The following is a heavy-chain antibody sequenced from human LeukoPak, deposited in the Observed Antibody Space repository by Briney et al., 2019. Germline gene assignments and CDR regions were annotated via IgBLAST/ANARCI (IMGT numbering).Heavy chain of an antibody. CDR1: GGPFSSYT. J-gene: IGHJ3*02. CDR2: IIPILGIA. Sequence: SVKVSCKASGGPFSSYTISWVRQAPGQGLEWMGRIIPILGIANYAQKFQGRVTITADKSTSTAYMELSSLRSEDTAVYYRARGDYGDYVWAFDIWGQGTMVTVSS. V-gene: IGHV1-69*02. CDR3: ARGDYGDYVWAFDI. D-gene: IGHD4-17*01.